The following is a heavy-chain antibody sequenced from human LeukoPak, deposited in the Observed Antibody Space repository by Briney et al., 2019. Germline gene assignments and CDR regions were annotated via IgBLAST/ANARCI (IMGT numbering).Heavy chain of an antibody. V-gene: IGHV3-7*01. Sequence: GGSLRFSCAASGFTFSSYWMSWVCQAPGKGLEWVANIKQDGSEKYYVDSVKGRFTISRDNAKNSLYLQMNSLRAEDTAVYYCARYWYSSSHRGNVDPWGQGTLVTVSS. CDR3: ARYWYSSSHRGNVDP. CDR2: IKQDGSEK. CDR1: GFTFSSYW. D-gene: IGHD6-13*01. J-gene: IGHJ5*02.